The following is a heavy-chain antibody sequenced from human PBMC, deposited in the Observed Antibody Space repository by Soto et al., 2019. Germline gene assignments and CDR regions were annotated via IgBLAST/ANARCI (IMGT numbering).Heavy chain of an antibody. V-gene: IGHV3-23*01. Sequence: GGSLRLSCAASGFTFSSYAMSWVRQAPGQGLEWVSASSGSGGSTYYADSVKGRFTISRDNSKNTLYLQSNSLRAEDTAVYYCAKAANSGWYDGVYWGQGTLVTVSS. D-gene: IGHD6-19*01. CDR2: SSGSGGST. CDR1: GFTFSSYA. CDR3: AKAANSGWYDGVY. J-gene: IGHJ4*02.